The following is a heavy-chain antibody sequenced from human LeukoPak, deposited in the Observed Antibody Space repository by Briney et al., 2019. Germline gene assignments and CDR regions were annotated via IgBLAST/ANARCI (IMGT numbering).Heavy chain of an antibody. CDR1: GFTFSSYA. CDR2: ISYDGSNK. CDR3: ARDRVRLRLGELSLIVDY. J-gene: IGHJ4*02. V-gene: IGHV3-30-3*01. Sequence: GGSPRLSCAASGFTFSSYAMHWVRQAPGKGLEWVAVISYDGSNKYYADSVKGRFTISRDNSKNTLYLQMNSLRAEDTAVYYCARDRVRLRLGELSLIVDYWGQGTLVTVSS. D-gene: IGHD3-16*02.